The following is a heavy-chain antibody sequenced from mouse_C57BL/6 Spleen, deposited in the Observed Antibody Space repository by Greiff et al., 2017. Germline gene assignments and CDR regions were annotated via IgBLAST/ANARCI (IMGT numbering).Heavy chain of an antibody. CDR2: ISSGGSYT. D-gene: IGHD2-5*01. J-gene: IGHJ3*01. CDR1: GFTFSSYG. V-gene: IGHV5-6*02. Sequence: EVNVVESGGDLVKPGGSLKLSCAASGFTFSSYGMSWVRQTPDKRLEWVATISSGGSYTYYPDSVKGRFTISRDNAKNTLYLQMSSLKSEDTAMYYCARRGSNYEAFAYWGQGTLVTVSA. CDR3: ARRGSNYEAFAY.